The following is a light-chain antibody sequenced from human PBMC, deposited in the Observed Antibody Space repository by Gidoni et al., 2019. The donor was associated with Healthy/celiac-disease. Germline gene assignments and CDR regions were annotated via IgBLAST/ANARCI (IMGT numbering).Light chain of an antibody. CDR3: SSYTSSSTLHWV. CDR2: DVS. V-gene: IGLV2-14*03. CDR1: SNDVGGYNY. Sequence: QSALTQPASVSGSPGQSITISCTGTSNDVGGYNYVSWYQQHPGKAPKLMIYDVSNRPSGVSNRFSGSKSGNTASLTISGLQAEDEADYYCSSYTSSSTLHWVFGGGTKLTVL. J-gene: IGLJ3*02.